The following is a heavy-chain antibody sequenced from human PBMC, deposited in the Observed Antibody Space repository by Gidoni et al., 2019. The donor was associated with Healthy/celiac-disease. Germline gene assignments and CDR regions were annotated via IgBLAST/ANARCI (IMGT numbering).Heavy chain of an antibody. J-gene: IGHJ5*02. Sequence: EVQLVESGGGLVQPGRSLRLSCTASGFTFGDYAMSWFRQAPGKGLEWVGRFTISRDDSKSIAYLQMNSLKTEDTAVYYCTRDEWFDPWGQGTLVTVSS. CDR3: TRDEWFDP. V-gene: IGHV3-49*03. CDR1: GFTFGDYA.